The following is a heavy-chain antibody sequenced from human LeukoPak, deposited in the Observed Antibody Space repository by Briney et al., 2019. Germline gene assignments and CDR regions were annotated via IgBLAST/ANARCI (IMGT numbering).Heavy chain of an antibody. V-gene: IGHV4-38-2*02. CDR2: IYHSGST. D-gene: IGHD1-1*01. Sequence: SETLSLTCTVSGYSISSGYYWGWIRQPPGKGLEWIGSIYHSGSTYYNPSLKSRVTISVDTSKNQFSLKLSSVTAADTAVYYCARVASSNDYFDYWGQGTLVTVSS. J-gene: IGHJ4*02. CDR1: GYSISSGYY. CDR3: ARVASSNDYFDY.